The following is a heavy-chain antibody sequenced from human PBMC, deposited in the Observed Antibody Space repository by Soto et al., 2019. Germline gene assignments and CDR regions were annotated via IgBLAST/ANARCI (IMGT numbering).Heavy chain of an antibody. J-gene: IGHJ6*02. V-gene: IGHV3-53*01. CDR2: IYSGGST. Sequence: GGSLRLSCAASRFTVSSNYMSWVRQAPGKGLEWVSVIYSGGSTYYADSVKGRFTISRDNSKNTLYLQMNSLRAEDTAVYYCARESRDYYYGMDVWGQGTTVTVSS. CDR1: RFTVSSNY. CDR3: ARESRDYYYGMDV.